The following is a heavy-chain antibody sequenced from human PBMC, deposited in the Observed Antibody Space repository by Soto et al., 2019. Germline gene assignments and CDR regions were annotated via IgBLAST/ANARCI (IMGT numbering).Heavy chain of an antibody. D-gene: IGHD1-26*01. Sequence: QVQLQQWGAGLLKPSETLSLTCAVYGVSFSGYYWSWIRQPPCKGLEWIGESNHSGSTNYNPSLKSRDTISVDTSKNQFSLKLSSVTAADTAVYYCARGLARWGPFDPWGKGTLVTVSS. V-gene: IGHV4-34*01. J-gene: IGHJ5*02. CDR2: SNHSGST. CDR1: GVSFSGYY. CDR3: ARGLARWGPFDP.